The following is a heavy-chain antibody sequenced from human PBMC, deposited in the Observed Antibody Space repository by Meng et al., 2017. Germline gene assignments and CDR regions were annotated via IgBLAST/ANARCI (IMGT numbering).Heavy chain of an antibody. CDR3: ARMGQVGATFDY. Sequence: QVQLVESGGGVVHPGRPLRISCAASGFTFSSYAMHWVRQAPGKGREWVEVISYDGSNKYYADSVKGRFTISRDNSKYTLYLKMNSLRAEDTAVYYCARMGQVGATFDYWGQGTLVTVSS. CDR2: ISYDGSNK. J-gene: IGHJ4*02. V-gene: IGHV3-30*04. CDR1: GFTFSSYA. D-gene: IGHD1-26*01.